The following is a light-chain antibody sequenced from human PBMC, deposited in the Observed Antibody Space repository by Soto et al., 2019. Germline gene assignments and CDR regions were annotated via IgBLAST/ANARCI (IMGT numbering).Light chain of an antibody. CDR2: GAS. J-gene: IGKJ1*01. V-gene: IGKV3-20*01. CDR3: QQYGSSPLT. CDR1: QSVSSSF. Sequence: EIVLTQSPGTLSLPPGERATLSCRASQSVSSSFLAWYQQKPGQAPRLLIYGASSRATGIPDRFSGSGSGTDFTLTISRLEPEDFAVYYCQQYGSSPLTFGQGTKVDNK.